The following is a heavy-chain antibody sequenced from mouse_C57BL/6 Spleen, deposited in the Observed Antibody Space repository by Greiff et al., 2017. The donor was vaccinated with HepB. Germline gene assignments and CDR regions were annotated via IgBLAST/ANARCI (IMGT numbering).Heavy chain of an antibody. CDR3: ARSKYSAWFAY. CDR2: INPNNGGT. J-gene: IGHJ3*01. Sequence: VQLQQSGPELVKPGASVKISCKASGYTFTDYYMNWVKRSHGKSLEWIGDINPNNGGTSYNQKFKGKATLTVDKSSSTAYMELRSLTSEDSAVYYCARSKYSAWFAYWGQGTLVTVSA. V-gene: IGHV1-26*01. CDR1: GYTFTDYY. D-gene: IGHD3-1*01.